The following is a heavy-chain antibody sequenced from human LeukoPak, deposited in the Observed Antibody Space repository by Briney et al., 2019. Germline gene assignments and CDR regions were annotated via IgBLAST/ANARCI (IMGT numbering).Heavy chain of an antibody. Sequence: AGGSLRLSCAASGFSFSGSYMSWIRQAPGKGLECVSYISSSGNTTYHADSVKGRFTISRDNAKNSLYLQMSSLRAEDTAVYYCARDGGSSWYFDYWGQGTLVTVSS. CDR2: ISSSGNTT. D-gene: IGHD6-13*01. J-gene: IGHJ4*02. CDR3: ARDGGSSWYFDY. V-gene: IGHV3-11*04. CDR1: GFSFSGSY.